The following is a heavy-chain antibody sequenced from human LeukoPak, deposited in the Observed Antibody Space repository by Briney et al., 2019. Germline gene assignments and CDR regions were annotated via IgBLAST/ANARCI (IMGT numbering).Heavy chain of an antibody. J-gene: IGHJ5*02. CDR2: IYYSGST. D-gene: IGHD3-22*01. V-gene: IGHV4-59*01. Sequence: SETLSLTCTVSGGSISSYYWSWIRRPPGKGLEWIGYIYYSGSTNYNPSLKSRVTISVDTSKNQFSLELSSVTAADTAVYYCARGDRNYYDSSGYYYVWFDPWGQGTLVTVSS. CDR1: GGSISSYY. CDR3: ARGDRNYYDSSGYYYVWFDP.